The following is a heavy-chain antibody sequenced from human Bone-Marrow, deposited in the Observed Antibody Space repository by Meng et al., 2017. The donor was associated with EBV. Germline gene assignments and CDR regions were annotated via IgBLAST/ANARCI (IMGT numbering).Heavy chain of an antibody. V-gene: IGHV1-69*01. Sequence: QVQLVQSGAEVKKPGSSGKVSGKTSGGTFSSYASSWVGQAPGQGLEWMGGIIPIFGTANYAQKFQVRVTITADESTSTAYMELSSLRAEDTAVYYCARSPSSHFDYWGQGTLVTVSS. D-gene: IGHD1-26*01. J-gene: IGHJ4*02. CDR1: GGTFSSYA. CDR3: ARSPSSHFDY. CDR2: IIPIFGTA.